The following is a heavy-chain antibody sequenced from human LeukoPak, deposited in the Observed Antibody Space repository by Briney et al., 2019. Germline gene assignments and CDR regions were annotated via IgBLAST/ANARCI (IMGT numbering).Heavy chain of an antibody. J-gene: IGHJ3*02. Sequence: SETLSRTCAVYGVSFSGYYWTWIRQPPGKGLEWIGEINHSGSTNYNPSLKSRVTISVDTSRNQFSLILTSVTAADTAVYFCARVRAAGSFDIWGQGTMVTVSS. CDR2: INHSGST. CDR1: GVSFSGYY. V-gene: IGHV4-34*01. CDR3: ARVRAAGSFDI.